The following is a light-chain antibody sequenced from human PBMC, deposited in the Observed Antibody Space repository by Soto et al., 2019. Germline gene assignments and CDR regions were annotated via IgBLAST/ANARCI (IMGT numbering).Light chain of an antibody. CDR3: CSYAGSDTFVV. CDR1: SSNIGSNY. Sequence: QSVLTQAASASGTPGQRVTISCSGSSSNIGSNYVYWYQQLPGTAPKLLIYSDDQRPSGVPDRFAGSKSGTSASLAISGLRSEDEAHYYRCSYAGSDTFVVFGGGTKVTVL. CDR2: SDD. J-gene: IGLJ2*01. V-gene: IGLV1-47*02.